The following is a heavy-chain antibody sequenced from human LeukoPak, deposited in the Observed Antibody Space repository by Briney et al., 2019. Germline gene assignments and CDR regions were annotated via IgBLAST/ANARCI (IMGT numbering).Heavy chain of an antibody. V-gene: IGHV3-48*04. CDR1: GFTFSSYS. CDR2: ISSSSSTI. D-gene: IGHD6-6*01. J-gene: IGHJ4*02. Sequence: GGSLRLSCAASGFTFSSYSMNWVRQAPGKGLEWVSYISSSSSTIYYADSVKGRFTISRDNAKNSLYLQMNSLRAEDTAVYYCARDSRIAARRGGVFDYWGQGTLVTVSS. CDR3: ARDSRIAARRGGVFDY.